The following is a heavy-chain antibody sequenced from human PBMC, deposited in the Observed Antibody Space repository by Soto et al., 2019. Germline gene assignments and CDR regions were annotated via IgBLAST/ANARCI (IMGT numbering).Heavy chain of an antibody. CDR3: ARGRDYYGSGSYYSRQHFDY. Sequence: QLQPQESGPGLVKPSETLSLTCAVSGGSIITSDYFWGWIRQPPGKGLEWIGSIYYSGSTYYNPSLNSRVTISVDTSKNQFSLKVSSVTAADTAVYYCARGRDYYGSGSYYSRQHFDYWGQGALVTVSS. V-gene: IGHV4-39*01. CDR1: GGSIITSDYF. J-gene: IGHJ4*02. CDR2: IYYSGST. D-gene: IGHD3-10*01.